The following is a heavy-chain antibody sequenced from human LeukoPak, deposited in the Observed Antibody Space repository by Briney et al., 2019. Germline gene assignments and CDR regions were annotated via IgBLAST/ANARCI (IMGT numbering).Heavy chain of an antibody. CDR2: INHSGST. CDR3: ARRNYDYVWGSYRYTGVTPFDW. CDR1: GGSFSGYY. V-gene: IGHV4-34*01. D-gene: IGHD3-16*02. Sequence: KPSETLSLTCAVYGGSFSGYYWSWTRQPPGKGLEWIGEINHSGSTNYNPSLKSRVTISVDTSKNQFSLKLSSVTAADTAVYYCARRNYDYVWGSYRYTGVTPFDWWSRGTLVTVSS. J-gene: IGHJ4*02.